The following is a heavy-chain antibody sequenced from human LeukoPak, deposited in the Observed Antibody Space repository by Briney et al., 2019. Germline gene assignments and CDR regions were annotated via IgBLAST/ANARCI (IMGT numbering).Heavy chain of an antibody. J-gene: IGHJ4*02. D-gene: IGHD3-22*01. V-gene: IGHV4-4*02. CDR1: GGSISSNNW. CDR3: AREPPGNYDDSGHYYAYFDC. Sequence: SGTLSLTCAASGGSISSNNWWGWVRQPPGKGLEWIGEIYHSGSPNYNPSLKSRVTISVDKSRNHFSLNLSSVTAADTAVYYCAREPPGNYDDSGHYYAYFDCWGQGALVTVSS. CDR2: IYHSGSP.